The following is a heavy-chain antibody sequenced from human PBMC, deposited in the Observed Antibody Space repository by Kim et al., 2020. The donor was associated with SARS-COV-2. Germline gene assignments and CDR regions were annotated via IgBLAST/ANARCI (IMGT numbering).Heavy chain of an antibody. CDR3: AGQVDSRAFYPYFFDQ. J-gene: IGHJ4*02. V-gene: IGHV3-20*03. D-gene: IGHD3-22*01. Sequence: DSVKGRFTISRDNAKNALYLEMNSLRAEDTALYYCAGQVDSRAFYPYFFDQWGQGTPVTVSS.